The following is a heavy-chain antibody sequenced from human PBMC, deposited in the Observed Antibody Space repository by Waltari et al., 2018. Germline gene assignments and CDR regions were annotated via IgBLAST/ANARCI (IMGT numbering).Heavy chain of an antibody. V-gene: IGHV4-34*01. CDR1: GGSFSGYY. CDR2: INHSGST. J-gene: IGHJ4*02. D-gene: IGHD6-19*01. CDR3: ARHYGIAVAGRLGYDY. Sequence: QVQLQQWGAGLLKPSETLSLTCAVYGGSFSGYYWSWIRQPPGKGLEWLGEINHSGSTNYNPSLKSGVTISVDTSKNQFSLKLSSVTAADTAVYYCARHYGIAVAGRLGYDYWGQGTLVTVSS.